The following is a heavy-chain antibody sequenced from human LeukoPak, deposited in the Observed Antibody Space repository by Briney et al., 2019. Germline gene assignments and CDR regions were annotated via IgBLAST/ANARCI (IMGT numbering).Heavy chain of an antibody. J-gene: IGHJ3*02. V-gene: IGHV4-59*12. CDR1: GGSISTYY. D-gene: IGHD3-3*01. Sequence: PSETLSLTCTLSGGSISTYYWSWIRQPPGRGLEWIGYIFHTGSSSYNPSLKSRGTMSVDTSKNQFSLKLNSVTAADTAVYYCARGSITVVPAFDIWGQGTMVTVSS. CDR2: IFHTGSS. CDR3: ARGSITVVPAFDI.